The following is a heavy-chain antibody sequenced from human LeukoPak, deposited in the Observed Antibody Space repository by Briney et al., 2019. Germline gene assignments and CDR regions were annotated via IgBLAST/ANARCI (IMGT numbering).Heavy chain of an antibody. V-gene: IGHV3-21*04. D-gene: IGHD5-24*01. CDR1: GFTLSTSY. CDR2: IWSSGTIL. J-gene: IGHJ6*02. Sequence: GGSLRLSCAASGFTLSTSYMTWVRQAPGKGLEWLSSIWSSGTILYSADSLKGRFTISRDNSKNTLYLQMNSLRDEDTAVYYCARGPARRRDGYNYYGMDVWGQGTTVTVSS. CDR3: ARGPARRRDGYNYYGMDV.